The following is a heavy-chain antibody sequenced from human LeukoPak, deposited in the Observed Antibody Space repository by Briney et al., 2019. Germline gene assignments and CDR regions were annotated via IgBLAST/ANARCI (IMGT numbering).Heavy chain of an antibody. Sequence: ASVKVSCKVSGYTLTELSMHWVRQAPGKGLEWMGGFDPEDGETIYAQKFQGRVTMTEDTSTDIAYMELSSLRSEDTAVYYCATADSSSPPFDYWGQGTLVTVSS. CDR1: GYTLTELS. D-gene: IGHD6-6*01. CDR2: FDPEDGET. V-gene: IGHV1-24*01. CDR3: ATADSSSPPFDY. J-gene: IGHJ4*02.